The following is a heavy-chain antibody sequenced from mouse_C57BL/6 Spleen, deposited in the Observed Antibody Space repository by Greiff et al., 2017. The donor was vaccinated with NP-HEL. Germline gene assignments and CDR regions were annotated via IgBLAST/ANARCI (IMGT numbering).Heavy chain of an antibody. CDR3: AREDYYGSAWFAY. J-gene: IGHJ3*01. CDR2: IHPNSGST. D-gene: IGHD1-1*01. Sequence: VQLQQPGAELVKPGASVKLSCKASGYTLTSYWMHWVKQRPGQGLEWIGMIHPNSGSTNYNEKFKSKATLTVDKSSSTAYMQLSSLTSEDSAVYYCAREDYYGSAWFAYWGQGTLVTVSA. V-gene: IGHV1-64*01. CDR1: GYTLTSYW.